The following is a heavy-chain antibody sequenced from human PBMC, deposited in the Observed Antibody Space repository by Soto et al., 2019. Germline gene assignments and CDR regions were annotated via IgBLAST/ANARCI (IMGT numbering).Heavy chain of an antibody. J-gene: IGHJ3*02. CDR2: ISYDGSNK. D-gene: IGHD6-6*01. V-gene: IGHV3-30*18. CDR3: AKEDSSSDAFDI. CDR1: GFTFSSYG. Sequence: QVQLVESGGGVVQPGRSLSLSCAASGFTFSSYGMHWVRQAPGKGLEWVAVISYDGSNKYYADSVKGRFTISRDNSKNTLYLQMNSLRAEDTAVYYCAKEDSSSDAFDIWGQGTMVTVSS.